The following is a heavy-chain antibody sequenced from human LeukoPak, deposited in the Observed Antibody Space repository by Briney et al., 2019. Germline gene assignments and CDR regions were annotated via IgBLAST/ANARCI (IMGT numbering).Heavy chain of an antibody. CDR2: ISRASESI. D-gene: IGHD3-22*01. V-gene: IGHV3-21*01. Sequence: SGGSLRLSCEASGFNFNTYSMAWVRQAPGKGLEWVSIISRASESIFYADSVKGRFTISRDNAKNSLYLQMNSLRAEDTAVYYCARVGYDSSGLDYWGQGTLVTVSS. J-gene: IGHJ4*02. CDR3: ARVGYDSSGLDY. CDR1: GFNFNTYS.